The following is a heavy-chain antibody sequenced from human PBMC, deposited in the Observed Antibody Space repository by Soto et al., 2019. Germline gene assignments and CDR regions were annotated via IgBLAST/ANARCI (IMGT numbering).Heavy chain of an antibody. D-gene: IGHD3-9*01. CDR1: GYTFTSYG. J-gene: IGHJ4*02. CDR3: ARDRPERITIFPNPIHY. V-gene: IGHV1-18*01. CDR2: ISAYNGNT. Sequence: QVQLVQSGAEVKKPGASVKVSCKASGYTFTSYGISWVRQAPGQGLEWMGWISAYNGNTNYGQKLQGRVSMTTDTSTSTAYMELRSLRSDDTAVYYCARDRPERITIFPNPIHYWGQGTLVTVSS.